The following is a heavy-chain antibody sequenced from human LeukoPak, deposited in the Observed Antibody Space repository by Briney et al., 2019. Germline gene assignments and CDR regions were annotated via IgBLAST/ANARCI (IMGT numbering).Heavy chain of an antibody. CDR3: ARAVSIAVAGTRFYYYCGMDV. J-gene: IGHJ6*02. CDR2: MNPNSGNT. V-gene: IGHV1-8*01. CDR1: GYTFTSYD. D-gene: IGHD6-19*01. Sequence: VASVKVSCKASGYTFTSYDINWVRQATGQGLEWMGWMNPNSGNTGYAQKFQGRVTMTRNTSISTAYMELSSLRSEDTAVYYCARAVSIAVAGTRFYYYCGMDVWGQGTTVTVSS.